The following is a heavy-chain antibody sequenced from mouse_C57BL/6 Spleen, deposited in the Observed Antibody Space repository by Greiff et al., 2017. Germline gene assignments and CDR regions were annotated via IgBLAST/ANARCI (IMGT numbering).Heavy chain of an antibody. CDR2: INPSTGGT. V-gene: IGHV1-42*01. CDR1: GYSFTGYY. CDR3: AQNYYCISHWYFDV. Sequence: VQLQQSGPELVKPGASVKISCKASGYSFTGYYMNWVKQSPEKSLEWIGEINPSTGGTTYNQKFKAKATLTVDKSSSTAYMQLKSLTSEDSAVYYCAQNYYCISHWYFDVWGTGTTVTVSS. J-gene: IGHJ1*03. D-gene: IGHD1-1*01.